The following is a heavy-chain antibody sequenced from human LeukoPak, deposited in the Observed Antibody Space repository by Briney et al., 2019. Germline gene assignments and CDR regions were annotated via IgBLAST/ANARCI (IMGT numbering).Heavy chain of an antibody. CDR2: IYYSGST. CDR1: GGSISSYY. Sequence: SETLSLTCTVSGGSISSYYWSWIRQHPGKGLEWIGYIYYSGSTNYNPSLKSRVTISVDTSKNQFSLKLSSVTAADTAVYYCARMYSSSWYDEFFDYWGQGTLVTVSS. D-gene: IGHD6-13*01. J-gene: IGHJ4*02. V-gene: IGHV4-59*01. CDR3: ARMYSSSWYDEFFDY.